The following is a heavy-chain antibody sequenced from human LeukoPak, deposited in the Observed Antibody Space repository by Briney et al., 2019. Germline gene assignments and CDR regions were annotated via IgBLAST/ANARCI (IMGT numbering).Heavy chain of an antibody. D-gene: IGHD3-3*01. CDR2: IKQDGSEK. CDR1: GFTFSSYW. CDR3: ARYFDSLFGVVIKSPFDY. J-gene: IGHJ4*02. V-gene: IGHV3-7*01. Sequence: GGSLRLSCAASGFTFSSYWMSWVRQAPGKGLEWVANIKQDGSEKYYVDSVKGRFTISRDNAKNSLYLQMNSLRAEDTAVYYCARYFDSLFGVVIKSPFDYWGQGTLVTVSS.